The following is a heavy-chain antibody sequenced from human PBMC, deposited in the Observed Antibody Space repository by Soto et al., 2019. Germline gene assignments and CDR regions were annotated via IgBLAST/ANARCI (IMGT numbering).Heavy chain of an antibody. CDR2: ISRSGTT. V-gene: IGHV4-34*01. Sequence: QVQLQQWGAGLLKPSETLSLSCAVYGGYFNDNYYTWFRQPPGKGLEWIGEISRSGTTKYGSCLKRRATISFDTSNNRVSLKVTSVIAADTAVYFGATSLWFGTQPELWGQGALVTV. CDR3: ATSLWFGTQPEL. CDR1: GGYFNDNY. D-gene: IGHD3-10*01. J-gene: IGHJ4*02.